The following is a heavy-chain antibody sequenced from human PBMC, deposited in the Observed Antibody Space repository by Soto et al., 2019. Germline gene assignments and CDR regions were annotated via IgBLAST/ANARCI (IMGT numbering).Heavy chain of an antibody. CDR1: GXTFSSYG. CDR3: ARGHCSSTSCYLPSYYYYMDV. D-gene: IGHD2-2*01. CDR2: IWYDGSNK. V-gene: IGHV3-33*01. Sequence: GGSLRLSCAASGXTFSSYGMHWVRQAPGKGLEWVAVIWYDGSNKYYADSVKGRFTISRDNSKNTLYLQMNSLRAEDTAVYYCARGHCSSTSCYLPSYYYYMDVWGKGTTVTVSS. J-gene: IGHJ6*03.